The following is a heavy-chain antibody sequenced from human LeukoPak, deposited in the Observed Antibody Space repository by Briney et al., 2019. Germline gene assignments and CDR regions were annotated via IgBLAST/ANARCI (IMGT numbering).Heavy chain of an antibody. Sequence: PGGSLRLSCAASGFTFDDYTMHWVRQAPGKGLGWVSLFSWDGGSTYYADSVKGRFTISRDNSKNSLYLQMNSLRTEDTALYYCAKGLAAAKNYYYYMDVWGKGTTVTVSS. CDR2: FSWDGGST. V-gene: IGHV3-43*01. D-gene: IGHD6-13*01. CDR3: AKGLAAAKNYYYYMDV. CDR1: GFTFDDYT. J-gene: IGHJ6*03.